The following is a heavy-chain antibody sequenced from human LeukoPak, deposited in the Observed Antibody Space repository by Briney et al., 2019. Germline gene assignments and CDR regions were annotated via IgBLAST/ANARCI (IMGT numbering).Heavy chain of an antibody. Sequence: SVKVSCKAAGYTFTSYGISWGGRAPGQGREGRGGIIPIFGRRNYAQKFQDRVTITADQSTSTAYMELSSLRSEDTAVYYCARVVGLTGYSSSWYSGYYYYMDVWGKGTTVTVSS. CDR2: IIPIFGRR. CDR1: GYTFTSYG. V-gene: IGHV1-69*13. D-gene: IGHD6-13*01. J-gene: IGHJ6*03. CDR3: ARVVGLTGYSSSWYSGYYYYMDV.